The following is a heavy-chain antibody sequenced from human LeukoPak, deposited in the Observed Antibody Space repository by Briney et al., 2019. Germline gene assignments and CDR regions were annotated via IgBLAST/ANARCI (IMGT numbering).Heavy chain of an antibody. CDR3: ARDFSLQLFDY. CDR2: IWSDGSYK. J-gene: IGHJ4*02. CDR1: GFTFSSYG. V-gene: IGHV3-33*01. D-gene: IGHD5-24*01. Sequence: GGSLRLSCAASGFTFSSYGFHWVRQAPGKGLEWVAVIWSDGSYKYYADSVKGRFTISRDDSKNTLYLQMNSLRAEDTAVYYCARDFSLQLFDYWGQGTLSPSSQ.